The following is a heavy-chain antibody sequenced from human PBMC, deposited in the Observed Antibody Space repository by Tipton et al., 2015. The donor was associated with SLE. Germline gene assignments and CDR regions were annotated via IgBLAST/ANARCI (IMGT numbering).Heavy chain of an antibody. CDR2: IYYDGTA. Sequence: GLVKPSETLSLTCFVSGASVRSTSYHWGWIRQPPGKGLEWIGNIYYDGTAYSTPSLESRVSISVDTSKNQVSLRLASVTAADTAIYYCARSSSGWYKGAMDVWGKGTTVIVSS. J-gene: IGHJ6*03. D-gene: IGHD6-19*01. V-gene: IGHV4-39*07. CDR1: GASVRSTSYH. CDR3: ARSSSGWYKGAMDV.